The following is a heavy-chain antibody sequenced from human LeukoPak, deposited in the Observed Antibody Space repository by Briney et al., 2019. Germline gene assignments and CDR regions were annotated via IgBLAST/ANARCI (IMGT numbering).Heavy chain of an antibody. CDR2: INTNTGNP. CDR1: GYTFNGYY. CDR3: ARDYYYDSSGYYYFRAFDI. V-gene: IGHV7-4-1*02. J-gene: IGHJ3*02. Sequence: ASVKVSCKASGYTFNGYYKHWVRQAPGQGLEWMGWINTNTGNPTYAQGFTGRFVFSLDTSVSTAYLQISSLKAEDTAVYYCARDYYYDSSGYYYFRAFDIWGQGTMVTVSS. D-gene: IGHD3-22*01.